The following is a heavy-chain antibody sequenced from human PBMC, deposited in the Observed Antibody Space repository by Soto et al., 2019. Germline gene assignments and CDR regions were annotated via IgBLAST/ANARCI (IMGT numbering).Heavy chain of an antibody. J-gene: IGHJ4*02. CDR2: IGPESGAT. CDR3: GRGRSGQIVVFY. V-gene: IGHV1-2*02. D-gene: IGHD1-26*01. CDR1: GYTFAGHY. Sequence: ASVKVSCKASGYTFAGHYIHWVRQAPEQGPEWMGEIGPESGATRYAQKFQGRVTMTRDTSITTVYMELKNLSPDDTAIYYCGRGRSGQIVVFYWGQGTPVTVS.